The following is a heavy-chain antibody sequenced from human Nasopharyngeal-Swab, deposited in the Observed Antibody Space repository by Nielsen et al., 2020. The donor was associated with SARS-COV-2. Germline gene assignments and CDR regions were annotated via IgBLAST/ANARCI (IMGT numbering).Heavy chain of an antibody. CDR3: ARAGKPKPRLPILYSGSYHDKKYSFDYFDD. V-gene: IGHV4-59*01. D-gene: IGHD1-26*01. Sequence: SETLSLTCTVSGGSISNSYWSWIRQPPGKGLEWIGYIYYSGSTNYNPSLKGRVTISVDTSKNKFSLKLGSVTAADTAVYYCARAGKPKPRLPILYSGSYHDKKYSFDYFDDWGQGTLVTVSS. CDR2: IYYSGST. J-gene: IGHJ4*02. CDR1: GGSISNSY.